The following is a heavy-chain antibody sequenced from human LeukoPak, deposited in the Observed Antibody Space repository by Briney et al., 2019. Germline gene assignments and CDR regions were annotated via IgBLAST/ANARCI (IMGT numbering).Heavy chain of an antibody. Sequence: ASVKVSCKASGGTFSSYAISWVRQAPGQGLEWMGGIIPIFGTANYAQKFQGRVTITADESTSTAYMELSSLRSEDTAVYYCARDYVRGVWGFDPWGQGTLVTVSS. J-gene: IGHJ5*02. V-gene: IGHV1-69*01. CDR2: IIPIFGTA. CDR3: ARDYVRGVWGFDP. D-gene: IGHD3-10*02. CDR1: GGTFSSYA.